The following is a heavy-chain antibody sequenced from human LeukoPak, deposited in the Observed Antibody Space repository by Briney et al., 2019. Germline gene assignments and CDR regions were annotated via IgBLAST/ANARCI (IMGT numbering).Heavy chain of an antibody. Sequence: PSQTLSLTCTVSGGSISSGDYYWSWIRQPPGKGLEWIGYIYYSGSTYYNPSLKSRVTISVDTSKNQFSLKLSSVTAADTAVYYCARDHRRITMVRGVIPPGYYYYGMDAWGKGTTVTVSS. D-gene: IGHD3-10*01. J-gene: IGHJ6*04. CDR3: ARDHRRITMVRGVIPPGYYYYGMDA. CDR1: GGSISSGDYY. V-gene: IGHV4-30-4*01. CDR2: IYYSGST.